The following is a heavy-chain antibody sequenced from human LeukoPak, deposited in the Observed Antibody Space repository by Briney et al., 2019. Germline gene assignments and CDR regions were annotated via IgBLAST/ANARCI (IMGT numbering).Heavy chain of an antibody. CDR3: AKEGNGWVVRNLYYFDY. D-gene: IGHD1-1*01. CDR2: ISGSGGST. V-gene: IGHV3-23*01. Sequence: PGGSLRLSCAASGFTFSSYAMSWVRQAPGKGLEWASAISGSGGSTYYADSVKGRFTISRDNSKNTLYLQMNSLRAEDTAVYYCAKEGNGWVVRNLYYFDYWGQGTLVTVSS. CDR1: GFTFSSYA. J-gene: IGHJ4*02.